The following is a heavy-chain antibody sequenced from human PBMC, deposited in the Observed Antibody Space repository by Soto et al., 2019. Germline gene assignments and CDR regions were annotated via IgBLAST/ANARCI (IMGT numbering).Heavy chain of an antibody. CDR2: IIPIFGTA. J-gene: IGHJ3*02. CDR3: SMPLRRDDSSVLDI. D-gene: IGHD3-22*01. V-gene: IGHV1-69*06. Sequence: QVQLVQSGVEVKKPGSAVNVSCQASGCTFSSYAISWLRQAPGRGLEWMGGIIPIFGTANYAQKFQGRVTITADKSQSTAYMELSSLRSEDPAVYYCSMPLRRDDSSVLDIWGQGTLVTVSS. CDR1: GCTFSSYA.